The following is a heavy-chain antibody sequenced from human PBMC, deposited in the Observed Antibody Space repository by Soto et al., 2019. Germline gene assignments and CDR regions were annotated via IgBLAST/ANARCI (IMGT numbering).Heavy chain of an antibody. CDR3: ARSPCSSPYFDY. V-gene: IGHV5-51*01. CDR1: GYTFSNFW. D-gene: IGHD6-13*01. Sequence: LKISCQCSGYTFSNFWIGWVRQLPGKGLEWMGIIYPGDHETRYSPSFHGKVTISADKSINTAYLQWNSLEASDTAFYFCARSPCSSPYFDYWGQGALVTVSS. J-gene: IGHJ4*02. CDR2: IYPGDHET.